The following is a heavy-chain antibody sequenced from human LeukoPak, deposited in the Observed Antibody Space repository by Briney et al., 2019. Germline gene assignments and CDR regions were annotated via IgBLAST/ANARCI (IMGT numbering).Heavy chain of an antibody. CDR2: ISGSGGST. Sequence: QSGGSLRLSCAASGFTFSSYAMSWVRQAPGKGLEWVSAISGSGGSTYYADSVKGRFTISRDNSKNTLYLQMNSLRAEDTAVYYCAKDLVDIVATIRGEGDYYFDYWGQGTLVTVSS. V-gene: IGHV3-23*01. CDR3: AKDLVDIVATIRGEGDYYFDY. J-gene: IGHJ4*02. CDR1: GFTFSSYA. D-gene: IGHD5-12*01.